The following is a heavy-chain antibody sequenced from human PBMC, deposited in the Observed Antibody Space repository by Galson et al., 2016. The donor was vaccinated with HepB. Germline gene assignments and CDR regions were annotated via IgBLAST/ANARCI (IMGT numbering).Heavy chain of an antibody. J-gene: IGHJ6*02. D-gene: IGHD3-10*01. Sequence: CAISGDSVSTNSAAWNWIRQSPSRGLEWLGRTFYRSKWYNDYAVSVKSRITINPDTSKNQFSLQLNSVSPEDTAVYYCARDLRGVKLRPGHYYDYYSMDVWGQGTTVTVSS. CDR3: ARDLRGVKLRPGHYYDYYSMDV. V-gene: IGHV6-1*01. CDR2: TFYRSKWYN. CDR1: GDSVSTNSAA.